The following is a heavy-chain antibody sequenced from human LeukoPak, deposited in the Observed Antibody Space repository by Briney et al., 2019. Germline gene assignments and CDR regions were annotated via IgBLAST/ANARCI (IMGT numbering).Heavy chain of an antibody. Sequence: SETLSLTCAVYGGSFSDYYWSWIRQPPGKGLEWIGEINHSGSTNYNPSLKSRVTISVDTSKNQFSLKLSSVTAADTAVYYCARDRYDYVWGSRWNWFDPWGQGTLVTVSS. CDR2: INHSGST. D-gene: IGHD3-16*01. CDR3: ARDRYDYVWGSRWNWFDP. CDR1: GGSFSDYY. J-gene: IGHJ5*02. V-gene: IGHV4-34*01.